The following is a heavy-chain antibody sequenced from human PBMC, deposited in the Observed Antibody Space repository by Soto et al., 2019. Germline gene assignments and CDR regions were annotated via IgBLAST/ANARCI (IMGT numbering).Heavy chain of an antibody. D-gene: IGHD3-10*01. CDR3: ARRYGGAVDY. CDR1: GGSVSSGSYY. J-gene: IGHJ4*02. Sequence: PSETLSLTCTVSGGSVSSGSYYWSWIRQPPGKGLEWIGYIYFSGSTNYNPSLKSRVTLSVDTSKNQFSLKLSSVTAADTAVYYCARRYGGAVDYWGQGTLVTVSS. V-gene: IGHV4-61*01. CDR2: IYFSGST.